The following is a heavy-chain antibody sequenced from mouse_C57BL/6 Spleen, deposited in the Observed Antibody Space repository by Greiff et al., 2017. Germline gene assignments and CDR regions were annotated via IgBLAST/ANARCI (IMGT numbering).Heavy chain of an antibody. V-gene: IGHV5-17*01. CDR3: ARPNDYYFDY. CDR2: ISSGSSTI. J-gene: IGHJ2*01. Sequence: EVKLMESGGGLVKPGGSLKLSCAASGFTFSDYGMHWVRQAPEKGLEWVAYISSGSSTICYADTVKGRFTISRDNAKNTLFLQMTSLRSEDTAMYYCARPNDYYFDYWGQGTTLTVSS. CDR1: GFTFSDYG. D-gene: IGHD2-4*01.